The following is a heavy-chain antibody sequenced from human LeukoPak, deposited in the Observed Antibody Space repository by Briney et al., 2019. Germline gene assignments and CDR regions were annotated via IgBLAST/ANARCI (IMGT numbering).Heavy chain of an antibody. Sequence: TSETLSLTCTVSGGSISSSSYYWSWIRQPPGKGLEWIGYIYYSGSTNYNPSLKSRVTISVDTSKNQFSLKLSSVTAADTAVYYCARGGSGSYYNYYYYMDVWGKGTTVTVSS. CDR3: ARGGSGSYYNYYYYMDV. V-gene: IGHV4-61*01. D-gene: IGHD3-10*01. J-gene: IGHJ6*03. CDR1: GGSISSSSYY. CDR2: IYYSGST.